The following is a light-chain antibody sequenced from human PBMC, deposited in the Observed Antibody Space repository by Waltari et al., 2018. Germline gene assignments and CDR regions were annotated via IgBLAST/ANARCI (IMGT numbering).Light chain of an antibody. Sequence: QSALTQPASVSGSPGQSITIPCTGTSSDIGGFNYVCWYQQRPGKAPKLLIYEVAHRPSGVSDRFSGSKSGNTASLTISGLQAEDEAIYYCTSYTDINSRLFGGGTKLTVL. CDR1: SSDIGGFNY. J-gene: IGLJ3*02. V-gene: IGLV2-14*01. CDR3: TSYTDINSRL. CDR2: EVA.